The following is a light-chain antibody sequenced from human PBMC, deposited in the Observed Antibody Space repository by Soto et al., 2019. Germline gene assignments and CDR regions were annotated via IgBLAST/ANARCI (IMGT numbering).Light chain of an antibody. V-gene: IGKV3-20*01. CDR2: GAS. Sequence: EIVLTQSPGTLSLSPGERATLSCRASQSISSSYLAWYQQKPGQAHRLLVYGASSRATGIPDRFSGSGSGTDFTLTISRLEPEDFAVYYCQQYGSSRFTFGPGTKVDIQ. CDR1: QSISSSY. J-gene: IGKJ3*01. CDR3: QQYGSSRFT.